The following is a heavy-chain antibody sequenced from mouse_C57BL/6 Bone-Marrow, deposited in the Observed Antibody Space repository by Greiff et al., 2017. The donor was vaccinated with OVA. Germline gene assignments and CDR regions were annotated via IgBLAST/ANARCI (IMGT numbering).Heavy chain of an antibody. V-gene: IGHV1-81*01. D-gene: IGHD1-1*01. CDR1: GYTFTSYC. Sequence: QVQLQQSGAELARPGASVKLSCKASGYTFTSYCISWVKQRTGQGLEWIGEIYPRSGNTYYNEKFKGKATLTADKSSSTAYMELRSLTSEDSAVYFCAREKLLLRTWFAYWGQGTLVTVSA. CDR3: AREKLLLRTWFAY. CDR2: IYPRSGNT. J-gene: IGHJ3*01.